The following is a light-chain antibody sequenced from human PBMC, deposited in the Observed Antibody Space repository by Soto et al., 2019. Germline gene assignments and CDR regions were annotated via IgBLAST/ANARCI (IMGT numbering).Light chain of an antibody. CDR1: QSISSY. CDR2: AAS. J-gene: IGKJ3*01. V-gene: IGKV1-39*01. CDR3: QQSYSSPFT. Sequence: DIQMTQSPSSLSASVGDRVTITCRASQSISSYLNWYQQKPGKAPNLLIYAASSLQSGVPSKFSGSGSVTDFTLTISSLQPADFSTYYGQQSYSSPFTFGPGTKVDIK.